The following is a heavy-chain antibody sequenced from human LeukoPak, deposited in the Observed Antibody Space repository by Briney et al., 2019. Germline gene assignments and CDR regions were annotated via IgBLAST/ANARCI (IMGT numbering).Heavy chain of an antibody. D-gene: IGHD3-9*01. Sequence: GGSLRLSCAASGFTFSSYAMNWVRQAPGKGLEWVSSISSSSSYINYADSVKGRFTISRDNAKNSLYLQMNSLRAEDTAVYYCARADRRILTGYYPDYWGQGTLVTVSS. J-gene: IGHJ4*02. CDR1: GFTFSSYA. CDR3: ARADRRILTGYYPDY. V-gene: IGHV3-21*01. CDR2: ISSSSSYI.